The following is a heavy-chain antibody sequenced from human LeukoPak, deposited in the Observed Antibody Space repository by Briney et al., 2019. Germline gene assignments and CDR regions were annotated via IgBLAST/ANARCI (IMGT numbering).Heavy chain of an antibody. J-gene: IGHJ4*02. V-gene: IGHV4-38-2*01. D-gene: IGHD3-10*01. CDR2: IYHSGST. CDR3: ARPSGQYYYGSGTEFHY. Sequence: PGGSLRLSCAASEFTFSSYEMNWVRQPPGKGLEWIGSIYHSGSTYYNPSLKSRVTISVDTSKNQFSLKLSSVTAADTAVYYCARPSGQYYYGSGTEFHYWGQGTLVTVSS. CDR1: EFTFSSYE.